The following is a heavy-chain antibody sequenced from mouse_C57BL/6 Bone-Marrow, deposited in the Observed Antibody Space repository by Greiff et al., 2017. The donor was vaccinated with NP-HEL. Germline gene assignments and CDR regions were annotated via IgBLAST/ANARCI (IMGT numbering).Heavy chain of an antibody. J-gene: IGHJ4*01. CDR1: GYTFTDYY. V-gene: IGHV1-19*01. Sequence: VQLKESGPVLVKPGASVKMSCKASGYTFTDYYMNWVKQSHGKSLEWIGVINPYNGGTSYNQKFKGKATLTVDKSSSTAYMELNSLTSEDSAVYYCAKVDYYAMDYWGQGTSVTVSS. CDR3: AKVDYYAMDY. CDR2: INPYNGGT.